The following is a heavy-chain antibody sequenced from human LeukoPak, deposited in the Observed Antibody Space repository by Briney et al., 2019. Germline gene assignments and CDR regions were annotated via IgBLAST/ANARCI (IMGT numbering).Heavy chain of an antibody. Sequence: PGGSLRLSCAVSAFSFSNYLMSWVRHAPGKGLEWVSAISGSGGTYYAESVTGRFTIPRDNSKNTLYLQMSSLRGEDTAVYYCAKDLPRSKSFDYWGQGPRSPSPQ. CDR2: ISGSGGT. CDR1: AFSFSNYL. V-gene: IGHV3-23*01. J-gene: IGHJ4*02. CDR3: AKDLPRSKSFDY.